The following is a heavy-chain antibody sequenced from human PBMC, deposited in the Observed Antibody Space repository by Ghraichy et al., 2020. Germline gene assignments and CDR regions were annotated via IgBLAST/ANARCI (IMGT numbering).Heavy chain of an antibody. V-gene: IGHV4-59*01. CDR1: GGSISSYY. D-gene: IGHD6-6*01. J-gene: IGHJ6*02. Sequence: SETLSLTCTVSGGSISSYYWSWIRQPPGKGLEWIGYIYYSGSTNYNPSLKSRVTISVDTSKNQFSLKLSSVTAADTAVYYCAREYSSSSGSPPVNYYYGMDVWGQWTTVTVSS. CDR2: IYYSGST. CDR3: AREYSSSSGSPPVNYYYGMDV.